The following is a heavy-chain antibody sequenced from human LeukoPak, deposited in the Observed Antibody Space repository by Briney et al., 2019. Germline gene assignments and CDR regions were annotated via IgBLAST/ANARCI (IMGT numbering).Heavy chain of an antibody. CDR2: INPNSGGT. CDR3: ARGPIGFGEGNWFDP. Sequence: ASVKVSCKASGYTFTGYYMHWVRQAPGQGLEWMGWINPNSGGTNYAQKFQGWVTITRDTSISTAYMELSRLRSDDTAVYYCARGPIGFGEGNWFDPWGQGTLVTVSS. V-gene: IGHV1-2*04. D-gene: IGHD3-10*01. CDR1: GYTFTGYY. J-gene: IGHJ5*02.